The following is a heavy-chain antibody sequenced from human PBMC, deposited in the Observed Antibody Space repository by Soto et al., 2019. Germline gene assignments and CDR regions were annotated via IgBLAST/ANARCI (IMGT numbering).Heavy chain of an antibody. D-gene: IGHD3-10*01. Sequence: QVQLVQSGAEVKKPGASVKVSCKASGYTFTSYAMHWVRQAPGQRLEWMGWINAGNGNTKYSQKFQGRVTITRDTSASTAYMERSSLRSEDTGVYYCARDQGVTMVRGVIYYYYGMDVWGQGTTVTVSS. V-gene: IGHV1-3*01. CDR1: GYTFTSYA. CDR3: ARDQGVTMVRGVIYYYYGMDV. J-gene: IGHJ6*02. CDR2: INAGNGNT.